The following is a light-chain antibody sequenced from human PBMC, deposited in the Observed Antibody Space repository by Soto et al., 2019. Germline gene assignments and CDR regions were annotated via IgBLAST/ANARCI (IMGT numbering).Light chain of an antibody. J-gene: IGKJ1*01. CDR1: QTVSSD. CDR2: SAS. V-gene: IGKV3-15*01. Sequence: VMTQSPATLSVSPGDRATLSCRAGQTVSSDLAWYQQKPGQAPRLLIHSASTRATGIPARFSGSGSGTEFTLTIGSLQSEDFAVYYCQQYYNWPWTFGQGTEVEIK. CDR3: QQYYNWPWT.